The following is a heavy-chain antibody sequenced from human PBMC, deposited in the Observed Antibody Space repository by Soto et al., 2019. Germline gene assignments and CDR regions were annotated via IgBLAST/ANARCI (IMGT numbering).Heavy chain of an antibody. J-gene: IGHJ4*02. V-gene: IGHV3-23*01. Sequence: HPGGSLRLSCAASGFTFNNYAMSWVRQTPGEGLEWVSAISGSGVSTYYADSVRGRFTISRDNSKNTLYLQMNSLGADDTAVYYCARDGIGGTVFRGYLDYWGRGTVVTVSS. CDR2: ISGSGVST. D-gene: IGHD1-7*01. CDR1: GFTFNNYA. CDR3: ARDGIGGTVFRGYLDY.